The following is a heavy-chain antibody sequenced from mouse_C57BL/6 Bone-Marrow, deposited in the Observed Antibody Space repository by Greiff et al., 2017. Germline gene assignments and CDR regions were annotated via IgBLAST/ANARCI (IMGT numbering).Heavy chain of an antibody. CDR1: GFTFSDYY. Sequence: EVHLVESGGGLVQPGGSLKLSCAASGFTFSDYYMYWVRQTPEKRLEWVAYISNGGGSTYYPDTVKGRFTISRDNAKNTLFLKLSSLTSEDTAMYYCASGTYYYGSSYFDYWGQGTTLTVSS. CDR2: ISNGGGST. V-gene: IGHV5-12*01. J-gene: IGHJ2*01. D-gene: IGHD1-1*01. CDR3: ASGTYYYGSSYFDY.